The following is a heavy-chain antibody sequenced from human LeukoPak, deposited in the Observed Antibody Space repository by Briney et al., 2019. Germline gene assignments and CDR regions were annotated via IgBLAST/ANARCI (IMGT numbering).Heavy chain of an antibody. J-gene: IGHJ4*02. CDR1: GFTFSSYG. Sequence: GGSLRLSCAASGFTFSSYGMHWVRQAPGKGLEWVAFIRYDGSNKYYADSVKGRFTISRDNSKNTLYLQMNSLRAEDTAVYYCAKGSGSTYNDFWSGVLDYWGQGTLVTVSS. CDR3: AKGSGSTYNDFWSGVLDY. V-gene: IGHV3-30*02. D-gene: IGHD3-3*01. CDR2: IRYDGSNK.